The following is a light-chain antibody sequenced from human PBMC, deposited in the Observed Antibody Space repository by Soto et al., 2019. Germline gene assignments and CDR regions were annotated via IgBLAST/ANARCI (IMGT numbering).Light chain of an antibody. CDR2: AAS. CDR3: QQYYSTPST. J-gene: IGKJ5*01. CDR1: QGISSY. Sequence: IQLTQSPSSLSASVGDRVTITCRASQGISSYLAWYQQKPGKAPKLLIYAASTLQSGVPSRFSGSGSGTDFTLTITSLQAQDVAVYYCQQYYSTPSTFGQGTRLEIK. V-gene: IGKV1-9*01.